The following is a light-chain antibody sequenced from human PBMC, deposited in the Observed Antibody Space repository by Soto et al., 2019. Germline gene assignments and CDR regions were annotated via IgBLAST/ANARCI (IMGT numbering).Light chain of an antibody. Sequence: IRVKQSPATLSLYQGERATLSCRASQSVSSYLAWYQQKPGQAPRLLIYDASNRATGIPARFSGSGSGTDFTLTISDLEPADFGLYYCQQRLNWPPGFGQGTKV. J-gene: IGKJ1*01. V-gene: IGKV3-11*01. CDR2: DAS. CDR3: QQRLNWPPG. CDR1: QSVSSY.